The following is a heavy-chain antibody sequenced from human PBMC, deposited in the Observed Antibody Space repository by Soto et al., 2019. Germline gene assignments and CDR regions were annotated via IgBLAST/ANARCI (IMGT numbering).Heavy chain of an antibody. CDR1: GFTFSSYA. V-gene: IGHV3-23*01. CDR3: AKDRGRIVVVTAYGGAQDY. D-gene: IGHD2-21*02. CDR2: ISGSGGST. J-gene: IGHJ4*02. Sequence: EVQLLDSGGGLVQPGGSLRLSCAASGFTFSSYAMSWVRQAPGKGLEWVSAISGSGGSTYYADSVKGRFTISRDNSKNTLYLQMNSLRAEDTAVYYCAKDRGRIVVVTAYGGAQDYWGQGTLVTVSS.